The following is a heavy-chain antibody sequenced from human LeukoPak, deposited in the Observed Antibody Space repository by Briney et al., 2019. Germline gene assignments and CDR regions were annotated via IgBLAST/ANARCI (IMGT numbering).Heavy chain of an antibody. J-gene: IGHJ4*02. CDR2: ISWNSGSI. V-gene: IGHV3-9*01. CDR1: GFTFDDYA. Sequence: GGSLRLSCAASGFTFDDYAMHWVRQAPGKGLEWVTGISWNSGSIGYADSVKGRFTISRDNSKNTLYLQMNSLRAEDTAVYYCAKLYSGSYSRGPFDYWGQGTLVTVSS. D-gene: IGHD1-26*01. CDR3: AKLYSGSYSRGPFDY.